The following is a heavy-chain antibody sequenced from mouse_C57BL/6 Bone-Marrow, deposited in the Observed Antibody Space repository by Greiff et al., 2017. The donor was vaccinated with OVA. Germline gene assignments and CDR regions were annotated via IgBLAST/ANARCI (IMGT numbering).Heavy chain of an antibody. Sequence: QVQLQQPGAELVKPGASVKLSCKASGYTFTSYWMQWVKQRPGQGLEWIGEIDPSDSYTNYNQKFKGKATLTVDTSSSTAYMQLSSLTSEDSAVYYCARGLESFDYWCQGTTLTVSS. CDR3: ARGLESFDY. CDR1: GYTFTSYW. D-gene: IGHD2-13*01. CDR2: IDPSDSYT. J-gene: IGHJ2*01. V-gene: IGHV1-50*01.